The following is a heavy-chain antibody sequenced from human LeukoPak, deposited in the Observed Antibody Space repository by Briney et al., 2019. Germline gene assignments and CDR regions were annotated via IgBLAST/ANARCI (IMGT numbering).Heavy chain of an antibody. Sequence: PSETLSLTCTVPGGSISSYYWSWIRQPPGKGLEWIGYIYYSGSTNYNPSLKSRVTISVDTSKNQFSLKLSSVTAADTAVYYCARAEGRFLEWPHLVSWGQGTLVTVSS. J-gene: IGHJ5*02. V-gene: IGHV4-59*01. D-gene: IGHD3-3*01. CDR1: GGSISSYY. CDR2: IYYSGST. CDR3: ARAEGRFLEWPHLVS.